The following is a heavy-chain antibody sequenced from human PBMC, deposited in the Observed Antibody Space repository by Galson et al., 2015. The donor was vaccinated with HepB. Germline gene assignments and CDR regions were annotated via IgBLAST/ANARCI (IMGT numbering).Heavy chain of an antibody. Sequence: SLRLSCAASGFTFSSYAMSWVRQAPGKGLEWVSAISGSGGSTYYADSVKGRFTISRDNSKNTLYLQMNSLRAEDTAVYYCAKDRNYGDDAFDIWGQGTMVTVST. V-gene: IGHV3-23*01. J-gene: IGHJ3*02. CDR2: ISGSGGST. D-gene: IGHD1-7*01. CDR1: GFTFSSYA. CDR3: AKDRNYGDDAFDI.